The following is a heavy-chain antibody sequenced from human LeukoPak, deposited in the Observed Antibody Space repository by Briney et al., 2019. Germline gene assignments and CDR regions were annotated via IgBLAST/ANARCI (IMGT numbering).Heavy chain of an antibody. D-gene: IGHD6-19*01. J-gene: IGHJ4*02. CDR1: GFTFSSYA. Sequence: GGSLRLSCAASGFTFSSYAVHWVRQAPGKGLEWVAVISHEGSAKYHADSVKGRFTVSRDNSKNMVYLQMNSLRAEDTAVYYCARTRGQWQVLDYWGQGTLVIVSS. CDR2: ISHEGSAK. V-gene: IGHV3-30*04. CDR3: ARTRGQWQVLDY.